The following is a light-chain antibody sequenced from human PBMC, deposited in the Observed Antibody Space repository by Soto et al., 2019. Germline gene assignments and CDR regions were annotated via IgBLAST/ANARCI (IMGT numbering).Light chain of an antibody. CDR3: SSYTSSSTLVV. V-gene: IGLV2-14*01. CDR2: EVS. Sequence: QSALTQPASVSGSLGQSITISCPGPSSDVGGYNYVSWYQQHPGKAPKLMIYEVSNRPSGVSNRFSGSKSGNTASLTISGLQAEDEADYYCSSYTSSSTLVVFGGGTKLTVL. CDR1: SSDVGGYNY. J-gene: IGLJ2*01.